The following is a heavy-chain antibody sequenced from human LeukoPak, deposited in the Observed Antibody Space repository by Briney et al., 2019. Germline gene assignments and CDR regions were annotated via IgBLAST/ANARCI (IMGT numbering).Heavy chain of an antibody. D-gene: IGHD3-9*01. Sequence: GGSLRLSCAASGFTFSLYWTNWVRRAPGKGLEWVANIKQDGSEKNYVDSVKGRFTISRDNAKNSLYLQMNNLRVEDTAMYYCAGGTGFIIKDWGQGTLVTVSS. CDR2: IKQDGSEK. CDR3: AGGTGFIIKD. J-gene: IGHJ4*02. V-gene: IGHV3-7*03. CDR1: GFTFSLYW.